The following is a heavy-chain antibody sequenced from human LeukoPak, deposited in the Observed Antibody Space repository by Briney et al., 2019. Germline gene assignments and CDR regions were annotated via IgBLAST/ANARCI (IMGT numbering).Heavy chain of an antibody. D-gene: IGHD6-6*01. CDR1: GGSISSYY. CDR3: AKLTDY. V-gene: IGHV4-59*08. Sequence: PSETLSLTCTVSGGSISSYYWSWIRQPPGKGLEWIGYIYYGGSTNYNPSLKSRVTISVDTSKNQFSLKLSSVTAADTAVYYCAKLTDYWGQGTLVTVSS. J-gene: IGHJ4*02. CDR2: IYYGGST.